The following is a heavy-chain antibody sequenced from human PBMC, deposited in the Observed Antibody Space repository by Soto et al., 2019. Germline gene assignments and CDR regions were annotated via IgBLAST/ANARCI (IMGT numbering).Heavy chain of an antibody. Sequence: QVQLVQSGAEVRKPGASVKVSCRASGYSFTSYYMHWVRQAPGQGLEWVGIINPSGDGTTYTQKFQGRATVYRDTSTSTVYLELSSLTSEDAAVYYCTRSYSGGAGVDCWGQGTLVTVSS. CDR3: TRSYSGGAGVDC. J-gene: IGHJ4*02. V-gene: IGHV1-46*01. CDR1: GYSFTSYY. D-gene: IGHD1-26*01. CDR2: INPSGDGT.